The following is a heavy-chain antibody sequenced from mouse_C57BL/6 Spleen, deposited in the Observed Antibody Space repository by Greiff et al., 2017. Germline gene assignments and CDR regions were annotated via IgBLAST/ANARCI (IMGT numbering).Heavy chain of an antibody. CDR2: INYDGSST. Sequence: EVKLVESEGGLVQPGSSMKLSCTASGFTFSDYYMAWVRQVPEKGLEWVANINYDGSSTYYLDSLKSRFIISRDNAKNILYLQMSSLKSEDTATYYCARVTTVVRYFDVWGTGTTVTVSS. V-gene: IGHV5-16*01. CDR3: ARVTTVVRYFDV. CDR1: GFTFSDYY. J-gene: IGHJ1*03. D-gene: IGHD1-1*01.